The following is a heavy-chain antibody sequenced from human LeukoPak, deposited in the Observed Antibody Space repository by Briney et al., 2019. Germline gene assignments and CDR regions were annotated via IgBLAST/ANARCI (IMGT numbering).Heavy chain of an antibody. J-gene: IGHJ5*02. CDR1: GFTFSSYW. D-gene: IGHD2-15*01. CDR3: GRGPYCSGGTCYGGGHWFDP. V-gene: IGHV3-74*01. Sequence: PGGSLRLSCAASGFTFSSYWTHWVRQAPGKGLVWVSRINSDGSSTSYADSVKGRFTISRDNAKNTLYLQMNSLRAEDTAVYYCGRGPYCSGGTCYGGGHWFDPWGQGTLVTVSS. CDR2: INSDGSST.